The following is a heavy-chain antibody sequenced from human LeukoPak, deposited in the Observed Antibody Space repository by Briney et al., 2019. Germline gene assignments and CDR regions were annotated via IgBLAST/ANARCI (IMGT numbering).Heavy chain of an antibody. Sequence: PSETLSLTCAVSGGSISSSNWWSWVRQPPGKGLEWLSYISSSGSTIYYADSVKGRFTISRDNAKNSLYLQMNSLRAEDTAVYYCARDLYGDYDFDYWGQGTLVTVSS. J-gene: IGHJ4*02. CDR3: ARDLYGDYDFDY. V-gene: IGHV3-48*01. CDR2: ISSSGSTI. D-gene: IGHD4-17*01. CDR1: GGSISSSN.